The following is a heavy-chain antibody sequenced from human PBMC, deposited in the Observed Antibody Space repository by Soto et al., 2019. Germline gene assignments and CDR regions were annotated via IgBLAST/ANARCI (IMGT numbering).Heavy chain of an antibody. J-gene: IGHJ6*03. Sequence: PSETLSLTCSVSGGSISRYSWSWIRQPPGKGLEWIGYIYYSGSTNYNPSLKSRVTISVDTSKNQFSLKLSSVTAADTAVYYCARGIAGGLDYYYYMDVWGKGTTVTVSS. D-gene: IGHD6-13*01. CDR1: GGSISRYS. V-gene: IGHV4-59*01. CDR2: IYYSGST. CDR3: ARGIAGGLDYYYYMDV.